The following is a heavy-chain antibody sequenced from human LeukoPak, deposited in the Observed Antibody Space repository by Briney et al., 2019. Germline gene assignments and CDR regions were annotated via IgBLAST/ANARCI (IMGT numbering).Heavy chain of an antibody. CDR3: ARGPPPDFDY. CDR2: IHPSGST. CDR1: GDSISNYY. Sequence: SETLSLTCTVSGDSISNYYWSWIRQPAGKGLEWIGRIHPSGSTNYNPSLKSRVTLSVDTSKNQFSLKVSSVTAADTAVYYCARGPPPDFDYWGRGTLVTVSS. J-gene: IGHJ4*02. V-gene: IGHV4-4*07.